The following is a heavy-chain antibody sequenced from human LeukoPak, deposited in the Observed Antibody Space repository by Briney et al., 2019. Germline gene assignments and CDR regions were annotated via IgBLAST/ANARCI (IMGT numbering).Heavy chain of an antibody. CDR2: INHSGST. Sequence: SETLSLTCAVYGGSVSGYYWSWVRQPPGMGLEWIGEINHSGSTNYNPSLKSRVTMSVVTSRNQFSLKLTSVTAADTAVYFCVRHLRFWRSFDIWGQGTMVTVSS. CDR1: GGSVSGYY. D-gene: IGHD3-3*01. J-gene: IGHJ3*02. CDR3: VRHLRFWRSFDI. V-gene: IGHV4-34*01.